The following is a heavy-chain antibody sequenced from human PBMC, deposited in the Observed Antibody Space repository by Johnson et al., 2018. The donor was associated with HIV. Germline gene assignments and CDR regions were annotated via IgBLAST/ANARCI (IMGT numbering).Heavy chain of an antibody. CDR2: IRYDGSNK. Sequence: QVQLVESGGGVVQPGGSLRLSCAASGFSFSTYGMHWVRQAPGKGLKWVSFIRYDGSNKYYADSVKGRFTISRDNAKNSLYLQMNSLRADDTAVYYCARGGSDVFDIWGRGTMVTVSS. V-gene: IGHV3-30*02. CDR1: GFSFSTYG. J-gene: IGHJ3*02. CDR3: ARGGSDVFDI. D-gene: IGHD3-16*01.